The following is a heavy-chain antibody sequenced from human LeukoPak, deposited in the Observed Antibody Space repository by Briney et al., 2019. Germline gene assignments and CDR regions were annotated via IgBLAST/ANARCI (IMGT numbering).Heavy chain of an antibody. V-gene: IGHV3-21*01. D-gene: IGHD3-10*01. CDR2: IISSSSYI. CDR3: ARPLYGSGTLSSLFDY. J-gene: IGHJ4*02. CDR1: GFTFGSYS. Sequence: GGSLRLSCAASGFTFGSYSMNWVRQAPGKGLEWVSSIISSSSYIYYADSVKGRFTISRDNAKNSLYLQMISLRADDTAVYYCARPLYGSGTLSSLFDYWGQGTLVTVSS.